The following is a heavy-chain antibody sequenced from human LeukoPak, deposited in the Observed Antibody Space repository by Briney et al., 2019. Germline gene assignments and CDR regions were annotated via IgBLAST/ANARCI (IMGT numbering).Heavy chain of an antibody. V-gene: IGHV1-69*06. D-gene: IGHD2-15*01. CDR1: GGTFSSYE. Sequence: ASVKVSCKASGGTFSSYEISWVRQAPGQGLEWMGGIIPMFGTAKYAQKFQGRVTITADKSTSTAYMELSSLRSDDTAVYYCARDSTVVAGYWGQGTLVTVSS. CDR2: IIPMFGTA. CDR3: ARDSTVVAGY. J-gene: IGHJ4*02.